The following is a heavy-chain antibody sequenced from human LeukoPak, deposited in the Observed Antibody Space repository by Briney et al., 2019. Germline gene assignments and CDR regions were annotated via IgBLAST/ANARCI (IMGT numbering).Heavy chain of an antibody. D-gene: IGHD5-24*01. J-gene: IGHJ1*01. CDR2: IWYDGSNK. V-gene: IGHV3-33*01. Sequence: PGRSLRLSCAASGFTFSSYGMHWVRQAPGKGLEWVAVIWYDGSNKYYGDSVKGRFTISRDNSKKTLHLQMNSLRVEDTAVYYCARGDGYNDAECLQHWGQGTLVTVS. CDR3: ARGDGYNDAECLQH. CDR1: GFTFSSYG.